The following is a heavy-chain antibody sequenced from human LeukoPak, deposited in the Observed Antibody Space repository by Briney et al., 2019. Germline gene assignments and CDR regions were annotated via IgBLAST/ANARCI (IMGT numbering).Heavy chain of an antibody. Sequence: GGSLRLSCAASGLTFSSHGMHWVRQAPGKGLEWVAVISHDGSRKYYADSVKGRFTVSRDNSKNTLYVQMNSLRAEDTAVYYCAKDRNPYYDISFYHYGMDVWGQGTTVTVSS. CDR2: ISHDGSRK. V-gene: IGHV3-30*18. CDR1: GLTFSSHG. D-gene: IGHD3-9*01. CDR3: AKDRNPYYDISFYHYGMDV. J-gene: IGHJ6*02.